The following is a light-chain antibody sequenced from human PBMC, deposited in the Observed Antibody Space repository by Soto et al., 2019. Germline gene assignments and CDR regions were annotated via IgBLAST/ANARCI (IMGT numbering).Light chain of an antibody. CDR2: SNN. CDR3: AAWEDSLKGV. Sequence: QSVLTQPPSASGTPGQRVTISCSGSSSNIGSNTVNWYQQLPGTAPKLLIYSNNQRPSGVPDRFSGSKSGTSASLAISGLQSEDEADYYCAAWEDSLKGVFGGGTSSPS. V-gene: IGLV1-44*01. CDR1: SSNIGSNT. J-gene: IGLJ2*01.